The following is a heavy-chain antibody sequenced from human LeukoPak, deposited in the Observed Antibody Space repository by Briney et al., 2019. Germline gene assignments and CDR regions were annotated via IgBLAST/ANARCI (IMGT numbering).Heavy chain of an antibody. V-gene: IGHV1-46*01. CDR2: INPSDGST. CDR3: ARDVAREFDY. J-gene: IGHJ4*02. Sequence: WASVKVSCKASGYIFINYYIHWVRQAPGQGLETMGVINPSDGSTNYAQKYQDRVTMTRDTSTRTVYMQLSSLRSDDTAVYYCARDVAREFDYWGQGTLVTVSS. CDR1: GYIFINYY.